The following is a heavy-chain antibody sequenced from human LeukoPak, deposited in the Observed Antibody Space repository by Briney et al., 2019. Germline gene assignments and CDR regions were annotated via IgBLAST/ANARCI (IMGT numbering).Heavy chain of an antibody. CDR1: GFTFSSYA. D-gene: IGHD2-15*01. CDR3: AKAQPPYCSGGSCYSFGY. J-gene: IGHJ4*02. V-gene: IGHV3-23*01. CDR2: ISGSGGST. Sequence: GGSLRLSCAASGFTFSSYAMSWVRQAPGKGLEWVSAISGSGGSTYYADSVKGRFTISRDNSKNTLYLQMNSLRADDTAVYYCAKAQPPYCSGGSCYSFGYWGQGTLVTVSS.